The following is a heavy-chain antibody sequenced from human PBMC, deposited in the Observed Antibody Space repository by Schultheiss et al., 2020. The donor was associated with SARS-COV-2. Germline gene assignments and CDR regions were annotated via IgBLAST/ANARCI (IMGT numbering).Heavy chain of an antibody. J-gene: IGHJ4*02. CDR2: ISAYNGNT. Sequence: GESLKISCKASGYTFTSYGISWVRQAPGQGPEWMGWISAYNGNTNYAQNLQGRVTMTTDTSASTAYMELRSLRSDDTAVYYCARDGQITMVRGVVTWADYWGQGTLVTVSS. V-gene: IGHV1-18*04. D-gene: IGHD3-10*01. CDR3: ARDGQITMVRGVVTWADY. CDR1: GYTFTSYG.